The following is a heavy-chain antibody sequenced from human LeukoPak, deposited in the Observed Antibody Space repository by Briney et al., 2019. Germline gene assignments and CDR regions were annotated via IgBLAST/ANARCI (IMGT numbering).Heavy chain of an antibody. CDR3: ARDKGVRFLDY. Sequence: RLTFGSSGLTFSNSGMHWVRQAPGKGLEWVAMIWSDGSNKYYADSVKGRFTISRDNSKNTLYLQMNSLRAEDTAVYYCARDKGVRFLDYWGQRTLVTVSS. J-gene: IGHJ4*02. CDR2: IWSDGSNK. V-gene: IGHV3-33*01. CDR1: GLTFSNSG. D-gene: IGHD4-17*01.